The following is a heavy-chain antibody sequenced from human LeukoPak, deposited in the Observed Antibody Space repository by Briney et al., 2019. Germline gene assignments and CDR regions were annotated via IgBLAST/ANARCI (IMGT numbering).Heavy chain of an antibody. J-gene: IGHJ4*02. V-gene: IGHV4-34*01. Sequence: SETLSLTCAVYGGSFSGYYWSWIRQPPGKGLEWIGEINHSGSTNYNPSLKSRVTISVDTSKNQFSLKLSSVTAADTAVYYCARHRQQLVTYYFDYWGQGTLVTVSS. CDR2: INHSGST. D-gene: IGHD6-13*01. CDR3: ARHRQQLVTYYFDY. CDR1: GGSFSGYY.